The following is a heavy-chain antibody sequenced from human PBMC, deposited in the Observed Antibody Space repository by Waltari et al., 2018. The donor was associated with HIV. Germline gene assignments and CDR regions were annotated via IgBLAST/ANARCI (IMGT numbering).Heavy chain of an antibody. CDR3: ASPGAAAADYYYYGMDV. CDR1: GGSISSSSYY. CDR2: IYYSGST. D-gene: IGHD6-13*01. Sequence: QLQLQESGPGLVKPSETLSLTCTVSGGSISSSSYYWGWIRQPPGKGLEWIGSIYYSGSTYYNPSLKSRVTISVDTSKNQFSLKLSSVTAADTAVYYCASPGAAAADYYYYGMDVWGQGTTVTVSS. J-gene: IGHJ6*02. V-gene: IGHV4-39*07.